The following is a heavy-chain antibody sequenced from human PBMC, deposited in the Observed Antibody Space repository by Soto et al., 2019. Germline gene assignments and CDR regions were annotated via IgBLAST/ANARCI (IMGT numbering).Heavy chain of an antibody. Sequence: QVQLVESGGGVVQPGRSLRLSCAASGFTFSSYGMHWVRQAPGKGLEWVAVISYDGSNKYYADSVKGRFTISRDNSKNTLYLQMNSLRAEDTAVYYCAKEPKADAFDIWGQGTMVTVSS. CDR3: AKEPKADAFDI. V-gene: IGHV3-30*18. CDR1: GFTFSSYG. CDR2: ISYDGSNK. J-gene: IGHJ3*02.